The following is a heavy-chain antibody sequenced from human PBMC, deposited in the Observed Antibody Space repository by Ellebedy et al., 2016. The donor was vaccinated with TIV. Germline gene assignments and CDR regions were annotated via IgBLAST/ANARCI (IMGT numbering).Heavy chain of an antibody. CDR1: GGSISSSSYY. D-gene: IGHD6-13*01. CDR3: ARRLRYPAGSWYFDL. V-gene: IGHV4-61*05. CDR2: IYHSGST. Sequence: MPSETLSLTCTVSGGSISSSSYYWSWIRQPPGKGLEWIGYIYHSGSTNSNPSLKNRVTISVDTSKNQFYLKLNSVTAADTAVYYCARRLRYPAGSWYFDLWGRGTLVTVSS. J-gene: IGHJ2*01.